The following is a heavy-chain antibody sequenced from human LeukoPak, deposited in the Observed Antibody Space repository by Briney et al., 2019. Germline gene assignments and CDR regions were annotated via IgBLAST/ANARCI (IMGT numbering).Heavy chain of an antibody. CDR1: GITLSNYG. CDR3: AKWGRDYGDEY. J-gene: IGHJ4*02. D-gene: IGHD4-17*01. CDR2: ISDSGGRT. Sequence: PGGSLRLSCAVSGITLSNYGMSWVRQAPGKGLEWVAGISDSGGRTNYADSVKGRFAISRDNPRNTLYLQMNSLRAEDTAVYYCAKWGRDYGDEYWGQGTLVTVSS. V-gene: IGHV3-23*01.